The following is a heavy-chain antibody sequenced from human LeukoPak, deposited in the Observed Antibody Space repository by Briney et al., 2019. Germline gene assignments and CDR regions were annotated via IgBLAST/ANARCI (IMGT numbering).Heavy chain of an antibody. D-gene: IGHD6-19*01. J-gene: IGHJ3*02. CDR3: ARDKKRAGMHDAFDI. CDR1: GFTFDDYG. CDR2: INWNGGST. V-gene: IGHV3-20*01. Sequence: GGSLRLSCAASGFTFDDYGMSWVRQAPGKGLEWVSGINWNGGSTGYADSVKGRFTISRDNAKNSLYLQMNSLRAEDTALYHCARDKKRAGMHDAFDIWGQGTMVTVSS.